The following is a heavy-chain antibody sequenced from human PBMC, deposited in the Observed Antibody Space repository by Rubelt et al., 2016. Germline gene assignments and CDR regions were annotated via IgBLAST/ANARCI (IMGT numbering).Heavy chain of an antibody. CDR1: GGSISSSSYY. V-gene: IGHV4-39*07. Sequence: QLQLQESGPGLVKPSETLSLTCTVSGGSISSSSYYWGWIRQPPGKGLEWIGEINHSGSTNYNPSLKSRVTISVETSKNQFSLKLSSVTAADTAVYYCARGLDNYGYWGQGTLVTVSS. J-gene: IGHJ4*02. CDR2: INHSGST. CDR3: ARGLDNYGY. D-gene: IGHD3-16*01.